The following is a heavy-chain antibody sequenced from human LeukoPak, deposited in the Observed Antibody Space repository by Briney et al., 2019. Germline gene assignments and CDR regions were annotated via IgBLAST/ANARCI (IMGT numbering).Heavy chain of an antibody. D-gene: IGHD5-12*01. CDR3: TSGYDLEWAWDC. V-gene: IGHV3-49*04. Sequence: GGSLRLSCTASGFTFGDYAMSWVRQAPGKGLEWVGFIRSKAYGGTTEYAASVKGRFTISRDDSKSIAYLQMNSLKTEDTAVYYCTSGYDLEWAWDCWGQGTLVTVSS. CDR1: GFTFGDYA. J-gene: IGHJ4*02. CDR2: IRSKAYGGTT.